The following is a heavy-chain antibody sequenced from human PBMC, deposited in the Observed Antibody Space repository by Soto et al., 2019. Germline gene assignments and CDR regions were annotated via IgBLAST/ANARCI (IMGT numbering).Heavy chain of an antibody. V-gene: IGHV4-30-4*01. D-gene: IGHD7-27*01. J-gene: IGHJ5*01. CDR3: ARGRYCLTGRCFPNWFDS. CDR2: IYKSATT. CDR1: GDSISNLDYF. Sequence: SETRSLTCSVSGDSISNLDYFWAWIRQPPGQALEYIGYIYKSATTYYNPSFESRVAISVDTSKSQFSLNVTSVTAADTAVYFCARGRYCLTGRCFPNWFDSWGQGTLVTVSS.